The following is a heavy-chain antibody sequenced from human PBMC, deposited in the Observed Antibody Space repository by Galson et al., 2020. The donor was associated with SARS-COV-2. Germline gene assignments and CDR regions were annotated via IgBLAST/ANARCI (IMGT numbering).Heavy chain of an antibody. D-gene: IGHD3-22*01. CDR1: GFSLSTSGVR. Sequence: SGPTLVKPTQTLTLTCTFSGFSLSTSGVRVSWIRQPPGKALEWLALIDWDDDQYYSTSLKTRLTISKDTSTNQVVLTMTNMDPVDTATYYCARTCYYVTSVPVFDYWVQGTLVTVSS. CDR3: ARTCYYVTSVPVFDY. V-gene: IGHV2-70*01. J-gene: IGHJ4*01. CDR2: IDWDDDQ.